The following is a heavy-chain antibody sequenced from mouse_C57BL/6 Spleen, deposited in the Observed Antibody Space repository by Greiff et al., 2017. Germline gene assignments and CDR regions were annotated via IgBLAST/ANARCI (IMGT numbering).Heavy chain of an antibody. CDR2: ISDGGSYT. V-gene: IGHV5-4*01. CDR3: ARDRHDYYAMDY. CDR1: GFTFSSYA. J-gene: IGHJ4*01. Sequence: EVKLMESGGGLVKPGGSLKLSCAASGFTFSSYAMSWVRQTPEKRLEWVATISDGGSYTYYPDNVKGRFTISRDNAKNNLYLQMSHLKSEDTAMYYCARDRHDYYAMDYWGQGTSVTVSS.